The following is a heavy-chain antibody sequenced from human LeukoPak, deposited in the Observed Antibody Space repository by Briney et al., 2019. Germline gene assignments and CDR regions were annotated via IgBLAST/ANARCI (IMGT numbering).Heavy chain of an antibody. J-gene: IGHJ3*02. CDR3: ARSITMVRGVFAFDI. CDR2: INPSGGST. CDR1: GYTFTSYY. Sequence: GASVKVSCKASGYTFTSYYMHWVRQAPGQGLEWMGIINPSGGSTSYAQKFQGRVTMTRDTSTSTVYMELSSLRSEDTAVYYCARSITMVRGVFAFDIWGQGTMVTVSS. D-gene: IGHD3-10*01. V-gene: IGHV1-46*01.